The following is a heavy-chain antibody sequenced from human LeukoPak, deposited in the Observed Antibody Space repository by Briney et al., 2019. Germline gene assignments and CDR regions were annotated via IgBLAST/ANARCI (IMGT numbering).Heavy chain of an antibody. J-gene: IGHJ4*02. CDR3: ARRAFDFWSGSYYFDS. CDR2: IYYSGST. Sequence: PSETLSLTCTVSGGSISSSSYYWGWIRQPPGKGLEWIGSIYYSGSTKNNPTLKGRVTISIDTSRNQFSLRLSSVTAADTAVYYCARRAFDFWSGSYYFDSWGQGTLVTVSS. CDR1: GGSISSSSYY. D-gene: IGHD3-3*01. V-gene: IGHV4-39*01.